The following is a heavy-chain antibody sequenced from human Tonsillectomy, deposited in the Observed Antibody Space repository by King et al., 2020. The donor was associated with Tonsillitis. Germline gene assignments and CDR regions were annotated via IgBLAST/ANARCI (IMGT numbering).Heavy chain of an antibody. D-gene: IGHD6-19*01. CDR3: AKDWLDSSGWDYFDY. V-gene: IGHV3-30*18. CDR2: ISYDGSNK. CDR1: GFTFSSYG. J-gene: IGHJ4*02. Sequence: VQLVESGGGVVQPGRSLRLSCAASGFTFSSYGMHWVRQAPGKGLEWVAVISYDGSNKYYADSVTGRFTTSRANSKNTLYLQMNSLRADDTAVYYCAKDWLDSSGWDYFDYWGQGTLVTVSS.